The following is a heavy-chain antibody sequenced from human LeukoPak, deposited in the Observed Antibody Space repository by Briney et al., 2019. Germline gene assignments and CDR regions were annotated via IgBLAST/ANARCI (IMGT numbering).Heavy chain of an antibody. CDR3: ARHKVGDFYNPSDY. J-gene: IGHJ4*02. CDR1: GGSSSSYS. D-gene: IGHD2-21*02. V-gene: IGHV4-39*07. Sequence: SETLSLTCIVSGGSSSSYSWGWIRQPPGKGLEWIGSYSHTGSTYYNPSLKSRVTISVDTSKNQISLKLSSVTAADTAVYYCARHKVGDFYNPSDYWGQGTLVTVSS. CDR2: YSHTGST.